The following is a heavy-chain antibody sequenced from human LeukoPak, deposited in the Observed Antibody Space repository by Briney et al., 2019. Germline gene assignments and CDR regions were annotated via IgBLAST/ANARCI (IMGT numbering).Heavy chain of an antibody. D-gene: IGHD4-17*01. CDR1: GYTFTSYY. Sequence: ASVKVSCKASGYTFTSYYMHWVRQAPGQVLEWMGIINPSGGSTSYAQKFQGRVTMTRDTSTSTVYMELSSLRSEDTAVYYCARDRELSYGDTLGWAFDIWGQGTMVTVSS. J-gene: IGHJ3*02. V-gene: IGHV1-46*01. CDR3: ARDRELSYGDTLGWAFDI. CDR2: INPSGGST.